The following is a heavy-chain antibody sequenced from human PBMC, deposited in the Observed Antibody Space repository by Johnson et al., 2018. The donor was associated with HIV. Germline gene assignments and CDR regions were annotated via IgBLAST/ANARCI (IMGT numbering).Heavy chain of an antibody. Sequence: QMQLVESGGGLVKPGGSLRLSCAASGFIFSYYYMSWIRQAPGKGLEWVSYISSSGTNIYYADSVKGRFSISRDNAKNSLYLQMNSLRAEDTALYYCAKDTRRKLVMITFGGVIAYHWGQGTMVTVSS. V-gene: IGHV3-11*01. D-gene: IGHD3-16*02. CDR2: ISSSGTNI. CDR1: GFIFSYYY. CDR3: AKDTRRKLVMITFGGVIAYH. J-gene: IGHJ3*01.